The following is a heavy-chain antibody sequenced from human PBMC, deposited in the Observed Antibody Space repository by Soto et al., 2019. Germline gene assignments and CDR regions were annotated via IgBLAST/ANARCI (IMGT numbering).Heavy chain of an antibody. CDR2: IYYSGST. CDR3: ARHGNLRGYSYGGWGWYFDL. D-gene: IGHD5-18*01. Sequence: QLQLQESGPGLVKPSETLSLTCTVSGGSISSSSYYWGWIRQPPGKGLEWIGSIYYSGSTYYNPSLKSRVTISVDTSKNQFSLKLSSVTAAETAVYYCARHGNLRGYSYGGWGWYFDLWGRGTLVTVSS. V-gene: IGHV4-39*01. J-gene: IGHJ2*01. CDR1: GGSISSSSYY.